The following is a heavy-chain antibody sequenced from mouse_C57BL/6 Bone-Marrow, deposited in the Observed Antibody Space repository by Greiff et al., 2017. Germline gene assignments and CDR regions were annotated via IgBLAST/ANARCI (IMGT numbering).Heavy chain of an antibody. Sequence: VQLVESGAELARPGASVKLSCKASGYTFTSSGISWVKQRNGQGLEWIGEFYPRSGNTYYNEKFKGKATLTVDKSSSTAYMKLRSLTSEDSAVYFCARQLRLRGAYWGQGTLVTVSA. D-gene: IGHD3-2*02. CDR2: FYPRSGNT. V-gene: IGHV1-81*01. CDR3: ARQLRLRGAY. J-gene: IGHJ3*01. CDR1: GYTFTSSG.